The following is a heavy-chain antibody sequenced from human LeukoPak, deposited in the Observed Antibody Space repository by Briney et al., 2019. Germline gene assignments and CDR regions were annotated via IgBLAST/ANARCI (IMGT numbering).Heavy chain of an antibody. CDR2: IWYDGSNK. D-gene: IGHD3-9*01. CDR1: GFTFSSYG. J-gene: IGHJ4*02. CDR3: ARGSYDILTGYYAVFDY. V-gene: IGHV3-33*01. Sequence: GGSLRLSCAASGFTFSSYGMHWVRQAPGKGLERVAVIWYDGSNKYYADSVKGRFTISRDNSKNTLYLQMNSLRAEDTAVYYCARGSYDILTGYYAVFDYWGQGTLVTVSS.